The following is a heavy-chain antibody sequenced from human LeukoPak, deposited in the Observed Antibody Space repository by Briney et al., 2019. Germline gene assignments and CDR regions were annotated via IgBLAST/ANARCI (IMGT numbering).Heavy chain of an antibody. D-gene: IGHD1-1*01. CDR2: INHSGST. J-gene: IGHJ5*02. Sequence: SGTLSLTCAVYGGSFSGYYWSWIRKPPGKGLEWIGEINHSGSTNYNPSLKSRVTISVDTSKNQFSLKLSSVTAADTAVYYCAREQKNWNDVGFWFDPWGQGTLVTVSS. CDR3: AREQKNWNDVGFWFDP. V-gene: IGHV4-34*01. CDR1: GGSFSGYY.